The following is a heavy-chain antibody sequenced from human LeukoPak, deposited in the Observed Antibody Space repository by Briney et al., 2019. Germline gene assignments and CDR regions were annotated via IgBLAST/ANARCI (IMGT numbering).Heavy chain of an antibody. V-gene: IGHV3-11*01. Sequence: LSLTCTVSGGSICSGSYYWSWIRQAPGKGLEWVSYISSSGSTIYYADSVKGRFTISRDNAKNSLYPQMNSLRAEDTAVYYCARPDERGAAAALDYWGQGTLVTVSS. CDR3: ARPDERGAAAALDY. J-gene: IGHJ4*02. CDR2: ISSSGSTI. CDR1: GGSICSGSYY. D-gene: IGHD2-2*01.